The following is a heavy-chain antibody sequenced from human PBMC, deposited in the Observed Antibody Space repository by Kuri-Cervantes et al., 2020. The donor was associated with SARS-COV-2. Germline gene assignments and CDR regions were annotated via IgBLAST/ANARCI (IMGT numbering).Heavy chain of an antibody. CDR2: INHSGST. Sequence: SETLSLTCAVYGGSFSGYYWSWIRQPPGKGLEWIGEINHSGSTNYNPSLKSRVTISVDTSKNQFSLKLSSVTAADTAVYYCATGITGDQKYYHYGMDVWGHGTTVTVSS. J-gene: IGHJ6*02. CDR3: ATGITGDQKYYHYGMDV. D-gene: IGHD1-20*01. V-gene: IGHV4-34*01. CDR1: GGSFSGYY.